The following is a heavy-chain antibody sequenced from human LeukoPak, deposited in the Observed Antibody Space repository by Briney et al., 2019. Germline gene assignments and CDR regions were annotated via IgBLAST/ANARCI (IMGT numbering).Heavy chain of an antibody. Sequence: GGSLRLSCAASGFTFSSYGMHWVRQAPGKVLEWVAVISYDGSNKYYADSVKGRFTISRDNAKNSLYLQMNSLRAEDTAVYYCARRLGLGFGEYSNNWFDPWGQGTLVTVSS. CDR3: ARRLGLGFGEYSNNWFDP. CDR2: ISYDGSNK. V-gene: IGHV3-30*03. J-gene: IGHJ5*02. D-gene: IGHD3-10*01. CDR1: GFTFSSYG.